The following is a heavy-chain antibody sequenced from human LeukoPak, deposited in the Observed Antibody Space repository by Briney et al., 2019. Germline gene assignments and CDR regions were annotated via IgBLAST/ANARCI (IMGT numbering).Heavy chain of an antibody. V-gene: IGHV1-46*01. CDR3: ARTSGLGVGYDSSGYYYQDALDI. CDR2: INPSGGST. D-gene: IGHD3-22*01. CDR1: GYTFTSYG. J-gene: IGHJ3*02. Sequence: ASVKVSCKASGYTFTSYGISWVRQAPGQGLEWMGIINPSGGSTSYAQKFQGRVTMTRDMSTSTVYMELSSLRSEDTAVYYCARTSGLGVGYDSSGYYYQDALDIWGQGTMVTVSS.